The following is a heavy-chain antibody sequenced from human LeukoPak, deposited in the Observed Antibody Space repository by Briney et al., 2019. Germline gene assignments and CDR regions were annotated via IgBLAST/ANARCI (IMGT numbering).Heavy chain of an antibody. V-gene: IGHV3-48*02. D-gene: IGHD5-24*01. CDR1: GFTFTDYF. CDR2: ISSSTSTI. CDR3: ARAGGDGYNPMWDY. J-gene: IGHJ4*02. Sequence: GGSLRLSCVASGFTFTDYFMNWVRQAPGKGLEWVSYISSSTSTIYYADSVKGRFTISRDNAKNSLYLQMNSLRDEDTAVYYCARAGGDGYNPMWDYWGQGTLVTVSS.